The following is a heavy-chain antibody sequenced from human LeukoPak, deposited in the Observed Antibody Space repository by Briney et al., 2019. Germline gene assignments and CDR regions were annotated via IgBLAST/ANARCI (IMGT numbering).Heavy chain of an antibody. V-gene: IGHV4-59*01. Sequence: SETLSLTCTVSGGSINTYYSTWIRQPPRKRLEWMGYFYYSGSTNYNRSLKSRVSISVDQSKNQSSLKLSSVSAADTAVYYCARKVGDTRFDYWGQGTLVTVSS. CDR2: FYYSGST. D-gene: IGHD1-26*01. CDR1: GGSINTYY. CDR3: ARKVGDTRFDY. J-gene: IGHJ4*02.